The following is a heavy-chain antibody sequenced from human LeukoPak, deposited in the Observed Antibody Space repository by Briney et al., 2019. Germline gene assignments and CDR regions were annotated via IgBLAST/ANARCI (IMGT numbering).Heavy chain of an antibody. CDR2: IYYSGST. CDR1: GGSISSSSYY. Sequence: SETLSLTCTVSGGSISSSSYYWGWIRQPSGKGLEWIGSIYYSGSTYYNPSLKSRVTISVDTSKNQFSLKLSSVTAADTAVYYCARVARDGYNIPDDYWGQGTLVTVSS. D-gene: IGHD5-24*01. V-gene: IGHV4-39*07. J-gene: IGHJ4*02. CDR3: ARVARDGYNIPDDY.